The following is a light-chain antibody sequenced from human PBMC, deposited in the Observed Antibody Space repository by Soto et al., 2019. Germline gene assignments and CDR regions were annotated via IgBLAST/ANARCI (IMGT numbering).Light chain of an antibody. CDR2: GNT. V-gene: IGLV3-21*02. Sequence: SYELTQPPSVSVAPGQTARITCGGNNIGRKSVHWHQQRPGQAPVLVVYGNTDRTSGIPERFSGSNSGNTATLTISRVEAGDEADYYCQVWDSSSEHWVFGGGTKVTVL. CDR3: QVWDSSSEHWV. J-gene: IGLJ3*02. CDR1: NIGRKS.